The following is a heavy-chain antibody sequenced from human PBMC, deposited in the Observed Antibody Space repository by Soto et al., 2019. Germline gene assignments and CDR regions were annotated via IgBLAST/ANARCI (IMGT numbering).Heavy chain of an antibody. V-gene: IGHV3-33*01. CDR3: ARGDIVATQYYYYYYGMDV. CDR1: GFTFSSYG. CDR2: IWYDGSNK. D-gene: IGHD5-12*01. Sequence: QVQLVESGGGVVQPGRSLRLSCAASGFTFSSYGMHWVRQAPGKGLEWVAVIWYDGSNKYYADSVKGRFTISRDNSKNTLYMQMNSLSAEDTAVYYCARGDIVATQYYYYYYGMDVWGQGTTVTVSS. J-gene: IGHJ6*02.